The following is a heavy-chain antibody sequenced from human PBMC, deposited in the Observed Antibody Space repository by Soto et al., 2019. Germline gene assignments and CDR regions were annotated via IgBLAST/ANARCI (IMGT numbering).Heavy chain of an antibody. Sequence: GGSLRLSCAASGFTFISYWMSWVRQAPGKGLEWVANIKQDGSEKYYVDSVKGRFTISRDNAKNSLYLQMNSLRAEDTAVYYCARENDDILTGHGMDVWGQGTTVTVSS. D-gene: IGHD3-9*01. V-gene: IGHV3-7*03. CDR3: ARENDDILTGHGMDV. J-gene: IGHJ6*02. CDR1: GFTFISYW. CDR2: IKQDGSEK.